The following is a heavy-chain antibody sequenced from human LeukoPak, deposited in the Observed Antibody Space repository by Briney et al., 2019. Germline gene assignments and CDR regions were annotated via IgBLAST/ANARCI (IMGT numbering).Heavy chain of an antibody. CDR3: AKSQDLFWSGYPFDY. CDR2: IRYDGSNK. CDR1: GFTFSDYY. Sequence: PGGSLRLSCAASGFTFSDYYMSWVRQAPGKGLEWVAFIRYDGSNKYYADSVKGRFTISRDNSKNTLYLQMNSLRAEDTAVYYCAKSQDLFWSGYPFDYWGQGTLVTVSS. J-gene: IGHJ4*02. D-gene: IGHD3-3*01. V-gene: IGHV3-30*02.